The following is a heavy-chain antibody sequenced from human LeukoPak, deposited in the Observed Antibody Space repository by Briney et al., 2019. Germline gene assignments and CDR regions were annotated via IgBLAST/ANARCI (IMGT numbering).Heavy chain of an antibody. Sequence: ASVKVSCKASGYTFTSYAMHWVRQAPGQRLEWMGWINAGNGNTKYSQKFQGRVTITRDTSASTAYMELSSLRSKDTAVYYCANQFGYCSSTSCGVEIDYWGQGTLVTVSS. CDR1: GYTFTSYA. V-gene: IGHV1-3*01. CDR2: INAGNGNT. J-gene: IGHJ4*02. D-gene: IGHD2-2*03. CDR3: ANQFGYCSSTSCGVEIDY.